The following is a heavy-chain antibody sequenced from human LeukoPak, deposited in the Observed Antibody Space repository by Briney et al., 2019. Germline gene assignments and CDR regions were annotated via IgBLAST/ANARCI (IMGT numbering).Heavy chain of an antibody. CDR1: GFTFSSYA. CDR2: ISGSGGST. CDR3: AKDIVAAGLFFDY. J-gene: IGHJ4*02. D-gene: IGHD6-13*01. Sequence: QTGGSLRLSCAASGFTFSSYAMSWVRQAPGKGLEWVSAISGSGGSTYYADSVKGRFTISRDNSKNTLYLQMNSLRAEDTAVYYCAKDIVAAGLFFDYWGQGTLVTVSS. V-gene: IGHV3-23*01.